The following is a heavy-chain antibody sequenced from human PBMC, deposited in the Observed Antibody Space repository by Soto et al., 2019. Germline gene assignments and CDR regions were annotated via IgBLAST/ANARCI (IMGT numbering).Heavy chain of an antibody. J-gene: IGHJ6*02. Sequence: PGGSLRLSCAASGFTFSTYAMAWVRQAPGKGLVWVSHISASGLNTDYADPVKGRFTISRDNSKSTLYLQMNSLRAEDTALYYCAKGRSYYYYYGVDVWGQGTTVTVSS. CDR3: AKGRSYYYYYGVDV. V-gene: IGHV3-23*01. CDR1: GFTFSTYA. CDR2: ISASGLNT.